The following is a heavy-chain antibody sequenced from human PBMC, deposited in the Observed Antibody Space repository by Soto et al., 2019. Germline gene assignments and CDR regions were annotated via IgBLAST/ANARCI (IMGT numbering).Heavy chain of an antibody. J-gene: IGHJ6*02. CDR2: IIPIFGTA. V-gene: IGHV1-69*13. CDR3: ARVGGVIAHVNMVRAPLDYYYYYGMDV. Sequence: VKVSCKASGGTFSSYAISWVRQAPGQGLEWMGGIIPIFGTANYAQKFQGRVTITADKSTSTAYMELSSLRSEDTAVYYCARVGGVIAHVNMVRAPLDYYYYYGMDVWGQGTTVTVSS. D-gene: IGHD3-10*01. CDR1: GGTFSSYA.